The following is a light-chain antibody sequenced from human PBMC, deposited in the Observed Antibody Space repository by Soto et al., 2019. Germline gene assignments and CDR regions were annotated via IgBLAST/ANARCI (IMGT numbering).Light chain of an antibody. Sequence: EIVLTQSPATLSLSPGQRATLSCRASQSVGSYLAWYQQKPGQAPRLLIYDASNRATGIPDRFSGSGSGTDFTLTISSLEPEDVAVYYCHQRSNWPRTFGQGTKLEIK. CDR3: HQRSNWPRT. V-gene: IGKV3-11*01. CDR1: QSVGSY. J-gene: IGKJ2*01. CDR2: DAS.